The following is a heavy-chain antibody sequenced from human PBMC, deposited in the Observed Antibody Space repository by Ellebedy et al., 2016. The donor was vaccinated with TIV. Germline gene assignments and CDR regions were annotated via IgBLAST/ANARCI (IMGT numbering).Heavy chain of an antibody. Sequence: MPSETLSLTCTVSGDSISSGGYYWSWIRQHPGKGLEWIGYVYYSGSTYYNPSLKSRVTMSADTSKNQFSLKLSSVAAADTAVYYCARGYAFGIWGQGTLVTVSS. CDR1: GDSISSGGYY. V-gene: IGHV4-31*03. J-gene: IGHJ3*02. CDR2: VYYSGST. CDR3: ARGYAFGI.